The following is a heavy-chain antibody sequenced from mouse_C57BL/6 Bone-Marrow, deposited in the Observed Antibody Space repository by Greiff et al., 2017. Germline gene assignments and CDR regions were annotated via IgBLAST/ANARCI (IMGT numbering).Heavy chain of an antibody. J-gene: IGHJ2*01. CDR2: IDPNSGGT. CDR3: ARRYGNFRNYFDY. D-gene: IGHD2-1*01. CDR1: GYTFTSYW. Sequence: QVHVKQPGAELVKPGASVKLSCKASGYTFTSYWMHWVKQRPGRGLEWIGRIDPNSGGTKYNEKFKSKATLTVDKPSSTAYMQLSSLTSEDSAVYYCARRYGNFRNYFDYWGQGTTLTVSS. V-gene: IGHV1-72*01.